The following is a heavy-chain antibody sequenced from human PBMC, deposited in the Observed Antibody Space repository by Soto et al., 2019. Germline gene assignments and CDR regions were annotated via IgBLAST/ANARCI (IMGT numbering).Heavy chain of an antibody. CDR1: GYTFTSYD. CDR3: ARGALYYCDSRRNGMDV. J-gene: IGHJ6*02. Sequence: GASVKVSCKASGYTFTSYDINWVRQATGQGLEWMGWMNPNSGNTGYAQKFQGRVTMTRNTSISTAYMELSSLRSEDTAVYYCARGALYYCDSRRNGMDVWGQGATVTVSS. V-gene: IGHV1-8*01. CDR2: MNPNSGNT. D-gene: IGHD4-17*01.